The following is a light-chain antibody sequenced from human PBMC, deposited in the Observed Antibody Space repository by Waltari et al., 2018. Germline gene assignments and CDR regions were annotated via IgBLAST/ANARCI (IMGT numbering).Light chain of an antibody. J-gene: IGKJ5*01. Sequence: IVMTQSADSLAVSLGERATINCKSGQNILSGAVKKNYLAWFQQNPEQPPKALIYWASIRESWVPDRFSSSGSGTDFTLTISSLQAEYMAVYYCQQYYHAPITFGQGTRLEIK. CDR1: QNILSGAVKKNY. CDR2: WAS. V-gene: IGKV4-1*01. CDR3: QQYYHAPIT.